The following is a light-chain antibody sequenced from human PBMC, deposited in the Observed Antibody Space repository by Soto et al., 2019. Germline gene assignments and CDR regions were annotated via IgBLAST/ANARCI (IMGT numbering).Light chain of an antibody. CDR2: DAS. Sequence: TLSLSPGERATLSCRASQSVSSYLAWYQQKPGQAPRLLIYDASNRATGIPARFSGSGSGTDFTLTISSLEPEDFAVYYCQLRRMAPPGLTFGGSTKMDI. CDR3: QLRRMAPPGLT. CDR1: QSVSSY. J-gene: IGKJ4*01. V-gene: IGKV3-11*01.